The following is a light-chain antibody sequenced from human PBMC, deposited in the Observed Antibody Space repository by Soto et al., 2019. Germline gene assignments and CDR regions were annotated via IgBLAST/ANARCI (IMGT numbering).Light chain of an antibody. CDR3: QSYDSSLRVKV. J-gene: IGLJ3*02. V-gene: IGLV1-40*01. CDR2: GNS. Sequence: QSVLTQPPSVSGAPGQRVTISCTGSSSNIGAGYDVHWYQQLPGTAPKLLIYGNSNRPSGVPDRFSGSKSGTSASLAITGLQAEDEADYYCQSYDSSLRVKVFGGGTKPTVL. CDR1: SSNIGAGYD.